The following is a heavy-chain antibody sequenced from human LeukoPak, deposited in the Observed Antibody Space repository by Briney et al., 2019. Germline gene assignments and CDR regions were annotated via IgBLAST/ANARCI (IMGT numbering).Heavy chain of an antibody. D-gene: IGHD3-10*01. CDR2: INPNSGGT. CDR3: AREYYYASGNYYNRIDY. V-gene: IGHV1-2*02. CDR1: GYTFTGYY. Sequence: APVKVSCKASGYTFTGYYMHWVRQAPGQGLEWMGWINPNSGGTNYAQKFQGRVTMTRDTSISTAYMELSRLKYDDTAVYYCAREYYYASGNYYNRIDYWGQGTLVTVSS. J-gene: IGHJ4*02.